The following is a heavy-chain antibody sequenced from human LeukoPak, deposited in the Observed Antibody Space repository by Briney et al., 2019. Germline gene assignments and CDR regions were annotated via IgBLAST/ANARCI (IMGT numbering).Heavy chain of an antibody. CDR1: RFTFNSYN. D-gene: IGHD4-17*01. Sequence: GGTVRLSCAASRFTFNSYNMKWVRQAPGKGLEGVSSISSSSNYKYYADSVKGRITNYRDNAKNSLYLQMNSLRAEDTAVYYCARVASTVTTNAFDIWGQGTMVTVSS. CDR3: ARVASTVTTNAFDI. CDR2: ISSSSNYK. J-gene: IGHJ3*02. V-gene: IGHV3-21*01.